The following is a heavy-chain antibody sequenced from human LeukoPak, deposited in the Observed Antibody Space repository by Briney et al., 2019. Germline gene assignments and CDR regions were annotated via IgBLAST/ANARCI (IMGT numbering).Heavy chain of an antibody. CDR1: GYTFTNYG. D-gene: IGHD6-13*01. Sequence: GASVKVSCKTSGYTFTNYGISWVRQAPGLGLEWMGWISAYNGNTNYAQKVQGRVTMTRDTSISTANMELSRLRSDDTAVYYCARDSGYSSSWYPLDYWGQGTLVTVSS. CDR3: ARDSGYSSSWYPLDY. J-gene: IGHJ4*02. CDR2: ISAYNGNT. V-gene: IGHV1-18*01.